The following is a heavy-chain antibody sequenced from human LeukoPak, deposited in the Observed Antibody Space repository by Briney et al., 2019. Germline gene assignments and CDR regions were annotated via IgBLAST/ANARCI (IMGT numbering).Heavy chain of an antibody. J-gene: IGHJ6*03. CDR1: GYTFTGYY. D-gene: IGHD5-18*01. Sequence: GASVKVSCKASGYTFTGYYMHWVRQAPGQGLEWMGIINPSGGSTSYAQKFQGRVTMTRDMSTSTVYMELSSLRSEDTAVYYCARDGGVDTAMVTPAYYYYYMDVWGKGTTVTVSS. V-gene: IGHV1-46*01. CDR2: INPSGGST. CDR3: ARDGGVDTAMVTPAYYYYYMDV.